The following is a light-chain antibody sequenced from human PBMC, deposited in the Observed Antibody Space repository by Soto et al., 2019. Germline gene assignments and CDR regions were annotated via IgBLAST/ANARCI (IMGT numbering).Light chain of an antibody. CDR1: QTVFHSSYNKDF. CDR2: WAS. Sequence: DIVMTQSPVSLSVSLGERATINCKSSQTVFHSSYNKDFLAWYQQKPGQPPKLLFYWASTRESVVPARFSGGGSGTDFSLTISSLQAEDVAVYYCQQYYSSLTFGQGTKLEIK. CDR3: QQYYSSLT. J-gene: IGKJ2*01. V-gene: IGKV4-1*01.